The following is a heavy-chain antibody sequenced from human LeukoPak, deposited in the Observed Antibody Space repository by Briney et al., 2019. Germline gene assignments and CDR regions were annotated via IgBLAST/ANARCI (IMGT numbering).Heavy chain of an antibody. CDR1: GYTFTSYA. V-gene: IGHV1-3*01. Sequence: ASVKVSCKASGYTFTSYAMHWVRQAPGQRLEWMGWINAGNGNTKYSQKFQGRVTITRDTSASTAYMELGSLRSEDTAVYYCARDHYSNYVPYYYYGMDVWGQGTTVTVSS. CDR3: ARDHYSNYVPYYYYGMDV. CDR2: INAGNGNT. D-gene: IGHD4-11*01. J-gene: IGHJ6*02.